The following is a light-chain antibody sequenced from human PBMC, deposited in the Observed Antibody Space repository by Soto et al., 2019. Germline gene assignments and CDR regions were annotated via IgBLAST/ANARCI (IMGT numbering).Light chain of an antibody. V-gene: IGKV3-15*01. J-gene: IGKJ2*01. CDR2: GAS. Sequence: EIMMTQSPGTLSVSPGEGGTLSCRASQSVSSSLVWYQQKPGQAPRLLIYGASNRATDIPARFSGSGSGTDFTLTISSLQSEDFATYFCQQSYTTPVYTFGQGTKLEIK. CDR1: QSVSSS. CDR3: QQSYTTPVYT.